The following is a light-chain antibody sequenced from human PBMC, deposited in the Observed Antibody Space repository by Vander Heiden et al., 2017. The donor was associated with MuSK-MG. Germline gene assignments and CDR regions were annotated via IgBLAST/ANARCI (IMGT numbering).Light chain of an antibody. Sequence: EIVLTQSPDTLSLTPGERATVSCRASQSVSSDVAWYHQKPGQAPRLLISDASTRATGIPARFSGSGSGTDFTLTISSLEPEDFAVYYCQQRSNWPRTFRPRTKEDIK. J-gene: IGKJ3*01. CDR2: DAS. CDR3: QQRSNWPRT. CDR1: QSVSSD. V-gene: IGKV3-11*01.